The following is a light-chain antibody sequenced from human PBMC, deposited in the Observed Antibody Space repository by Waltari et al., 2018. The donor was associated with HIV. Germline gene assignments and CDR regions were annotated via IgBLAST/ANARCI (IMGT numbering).Light chain of an antibody. CDR3: QSFDSSLSGYV. CDR2: DNT. V-gene: IGLV1-40*01. CDR1: SSNIGAGFD. J-gene: IGLJ1*01. Sequence: QSVLTQPPSVSGAPGPRVTISCTGSSSNIGAGFDVPWYQQLPGPAPKLLIYDNTNRPSGVPDRFSGSRSGSSASLAITGLQAEDEADYYCQSFDSSLSGYVFGTGTKVTVL.